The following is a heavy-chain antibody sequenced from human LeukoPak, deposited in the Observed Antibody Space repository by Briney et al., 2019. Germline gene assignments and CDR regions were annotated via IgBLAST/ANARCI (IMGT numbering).Heavy chain of an antibody. CDR1: GGSFSGYY. J-gene: IGHJ4*02. CDR2: INHSGST. Sequence: SETLSLTCAVYGGSFSGYYWSWIRQPPGKGLEWIGEINHSGSTNYNPSLKSRVTISVDTSKNQFSLKLTSVTAADTAVYYCARFPSPDYGSGSADFRWGQGTLVTVSS. D-gene: IGHD3-10*01. CDR3: ARFPSPDYGSGSADFR. V-gene: IGHV4-34*01.